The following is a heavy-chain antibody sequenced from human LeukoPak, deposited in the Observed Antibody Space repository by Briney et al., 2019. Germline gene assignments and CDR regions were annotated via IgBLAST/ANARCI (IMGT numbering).Heavy chain of an antibody. V-gene: IGHV4-59*01. CDR3: SRVSLEGATHEDY. CDR2: IYYSGST. J-gene: IGHJ4*02. Sequence: PSETLSLTCTVSGGSISGYYWNWIRQPPGKGLEWIGYIYYSGSTNYNPSLKSRVTISVDTSKNQFSLKLSSVTAADTAVYYCSRVSLEGATHEDYWGQGTLVTVSS. CDR1: GGSISGYY. D-gene: IGHD1-26*01.